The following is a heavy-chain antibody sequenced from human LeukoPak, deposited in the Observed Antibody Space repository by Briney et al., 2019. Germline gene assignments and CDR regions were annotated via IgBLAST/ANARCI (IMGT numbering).Heavy chain of an antibody. CDR2: IKEVGSDK. J-gene: IGHJ4*02. CDR3: VRPRSGNYFDF. V-gene: IGHV3-7*05. CDR1: GFTFSSTW. Sequence: PGGSLRLSCVASGFTFSSTWMGWVRQAPGKGLEWVASIKEVGSDKYYVDSVKGRFTISRDNAENSLFLQMNSLRAEDTAFYYCVRPRSGNYFDFWGQGTLVTVSS.